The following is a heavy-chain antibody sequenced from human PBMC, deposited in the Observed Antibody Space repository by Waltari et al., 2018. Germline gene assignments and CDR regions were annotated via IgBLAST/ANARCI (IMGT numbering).Heavy chain of an antibody. CDR1: GGTFSSYA. Sequence: QVQLVQSGAEVKKHGSSVKVSCKASGGTFSSYAISWVRQAPGQGLEWMVGIIPIFGTANYAQKFQGRVTITADESTSTAYMELSSLRSEDTAVYYCARNIVVVPAAIRYYGMDVWGQGTTVTVSS. CDR2: IIPIFGTA. CDR3: ARNIVVVPAAIRYYGMDV. D-gene: IGHD2-2*01. J-gene: IGHJ6*02. V-gene: IGHV1-69*01.